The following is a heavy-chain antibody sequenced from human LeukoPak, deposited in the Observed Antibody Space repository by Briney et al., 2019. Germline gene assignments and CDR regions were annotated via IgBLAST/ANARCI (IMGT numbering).Heavy chain of an antibody. CDR3: AREYLSGSYDNLDDAFDI. CDR1: GDSVSSNSAA. V-gene: IGHV6-1*01. CDR2: TYYRSKWYN. D-gene: IGHD1-26*01. J-gene: IGHJ3*02. Sequence: SQTLSLTCAISGDSVSSNSAAWNWIRQSPSRGLEWLGRTYYRSKWYNDYAVSVKSRITINPDTSENQFSLQLNSVTPEDTAVYYCAREYLSGSYDNLDDAFDIWGQGTMVTVSS.